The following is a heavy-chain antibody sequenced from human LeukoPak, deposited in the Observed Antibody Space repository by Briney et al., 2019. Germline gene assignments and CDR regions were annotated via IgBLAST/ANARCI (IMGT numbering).Heavy chain of an antibody. J-gene: IGHJ5*02. CDR2: IYYSGST. CDR3: ARGDGSHRREDGFDP. V-gene: IGHV4-30-4*08. D-gene: IGHD5-24*01. CDR1: SGSISSGDYY. Sequence: SQTLSLTCTVSSGSISSGDYYWSWIRQPPGKGLEWIGYIYYSGSTYYNPSLKSRVTISVDTSKNQFSLKLSSVTAADTAVYYCARGDGSHRREDGFDPWGQGTLVTVSS.